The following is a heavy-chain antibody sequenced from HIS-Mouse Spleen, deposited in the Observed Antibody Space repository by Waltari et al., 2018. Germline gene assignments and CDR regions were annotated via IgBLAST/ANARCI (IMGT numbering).Heavy chain of an antibody. J-gene: IGHJ3*02. Sequence: VQLVESGGGLVQPGGSLRLSCAASGFPFSTYWMHWVRQAPGKGLVWVSRINSDGSSTSYADSVKGRFTISRDNAKNTLYLQMNSLRAEDTAVYYCARDLELDAFDIWGQGTMVTVSS. V-gene: IGHV3-74*01. CDR1: GFPFSTYW. CDR3: ARDLELDAFDI. CDR2: INSDGSST. D-gene: IGHD1-1*01.